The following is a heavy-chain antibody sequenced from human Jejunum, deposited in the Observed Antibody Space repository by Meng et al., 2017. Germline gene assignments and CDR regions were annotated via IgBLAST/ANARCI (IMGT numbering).Heavy chain of an antibody. CDR3: AKAHDFWSGGFDN. Sequence: GGSLRLSCIASGFSFSSYAMTWVRQAPGEGLEWVSTISGSSSETHYGNSVKGRVTISRDNSRNTVHLQLDNLRVEDTGLYYCAKAHDFWSGGFDNWGQGTLVTVSS. D-gene: IGHD3-3*01. CDR2: ISGSSSET. J-gene: IGHJ4*02. V-gene: IGHV3-23*01. CDR1: GFSFSSYA.